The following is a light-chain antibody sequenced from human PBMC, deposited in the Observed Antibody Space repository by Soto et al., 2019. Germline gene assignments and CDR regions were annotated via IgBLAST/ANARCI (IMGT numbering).Light chain of an antibody. CDR1: QSVTTSY. Sequence: LPSSPGTASLTTGSTGYRPSRISQSVTTSYVAWYQQKPGQAPRLLIYGTSNRATGIPDRFSGSGSGTNFILTISRLEPEDFAVYYCQQYGKLPRTFGQGTKVDNK. CDR2: GTS. CDR3: QQYGKLPRT. J-gene: IGKJ1*01. V-gene: IGKV3-20*01.